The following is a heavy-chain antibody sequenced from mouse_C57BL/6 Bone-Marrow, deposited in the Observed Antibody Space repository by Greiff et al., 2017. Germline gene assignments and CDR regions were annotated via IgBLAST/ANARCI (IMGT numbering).Heavy chain of an antibody. V-gene: IGHV3-6*01. CDR1: GYSITSGYY. J-gene: IGHJ4*01. CDR2: ISYDGSN. Sequence: DVQLVESGPGLVKPSQSLSLTCSVTGYSITSGYYWNWIRQFPGNKLEWMGYISYDGSNNYNPSLKNRISITRDTSKNQFFLKLNSVTTEDTATYYCARDVPARAMDYWGQGTSVTVSS. CDR3: ARDVPARAMDY.